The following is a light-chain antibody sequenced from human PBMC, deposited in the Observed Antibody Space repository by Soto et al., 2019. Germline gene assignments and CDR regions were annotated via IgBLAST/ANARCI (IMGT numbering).Light chain of an antibody. J-gene: IGLJ1*01. V-gene: IGLV2-14*03. CDR1: SSDVGAYIY. Sequence: QSVLTQPASVSGSPGQSIAISCTGTSSDVGAYIYVSWYQHHPGKAPKLILYDVSARPSGVSDRFSGSKSGNTASLTISGLQPEDEADYYCSSYTSSRTEVFGTGTKLTVL. CDR3: SSYTSSRTEV. CDR2: DVS.